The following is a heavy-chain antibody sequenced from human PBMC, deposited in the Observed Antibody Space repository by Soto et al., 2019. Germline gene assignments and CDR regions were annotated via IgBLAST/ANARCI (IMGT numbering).Heavy chain of an antibody. Sequence: ESLSLTCTVSVGSISSNYWPWTRQPPGKGLEWVGYVYNSGNTNYNPSLESRVTISEDTTKSQFSLKVNSMTAADTAVYYCARYRREAVAGYTLDNWGQGILVTVSS. V-gene: IGHV4-59*01. D-gene: IGHD6-13*01. J-gene: IGHJ4*02. CDR2: VYNSGNT. CDR3: ARYRREAVAGYTLDN. CDR1: VGSISSNY.